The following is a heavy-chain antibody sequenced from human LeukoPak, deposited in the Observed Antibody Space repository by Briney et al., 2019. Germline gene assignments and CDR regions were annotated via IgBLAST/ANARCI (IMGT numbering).Heavy chain of an antibody. CDR2: ISAYNGNT. CDR1: GYTFTSYG. CDR3: ARGLRYCSGGSCSSMDV. V-gene: IGHV1-18*01. D-gene: IGHD2-15*01. Sequence: ASVKVSCKASGYTFTSYGISWVRQAPGQGLERMGWISAYNGNTNYAQKLQGRVTMTTDTSTSTAYMELRSLRSDDTAVYYCARGLRYCSGGSCSSMDVWGKGTTVTVSS. J-gene: IGHJ6*04.